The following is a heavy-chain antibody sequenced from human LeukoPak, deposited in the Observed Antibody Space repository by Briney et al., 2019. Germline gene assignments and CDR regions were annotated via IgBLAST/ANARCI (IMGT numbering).Heavy chain of an antibody. Sequence: GGSLRLSCAASGFTFSDAWMNWVRQAPGKGLEWVGRIKRKTDAGTTDYAAHVKGRFTISRDDSKNTLFLQMNSLKTEDTAVYYCTTGNWGPYWGQGTLVTVSS. V-gene: IGHV3-15*07. CDR3: TTGNWGPY. J-gene: IGHJ4*02. D-gene: IGHD7-27*01. CDR1: GFTFSDAW. CDR2: IKRKTDAGTT.